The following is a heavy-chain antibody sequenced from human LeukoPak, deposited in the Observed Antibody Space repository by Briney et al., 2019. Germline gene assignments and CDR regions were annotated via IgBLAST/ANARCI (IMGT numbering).Heavy chain of an antibody. CDR1: GFPFSNAW. J-gene: IGHJ4*02. V-gene: IGHV3-15*01. D-gene: IGHD2-2*01. CDR3: TTWRWGVPAAY. Sequence: GSLRLFCSAPGFPFSNAWMRWGRQAPGEGLGLVGRIKSKTDGGTTDYAAPVKGRFTISRDDSKNTLYLQMNSLKTEDTAVYYCTTWRWGVPAAYWGQGTLVTVSS. CDR2: IKSKTDGGTT.